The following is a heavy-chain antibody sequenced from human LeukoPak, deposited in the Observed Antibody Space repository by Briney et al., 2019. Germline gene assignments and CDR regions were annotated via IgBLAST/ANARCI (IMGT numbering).Heavy chain of an antibody. Sequence: SETLSLTCAVYGGSFSGYYWSWIRQPPGKGLEWIGEINHSGSTNSYPSLKNRGTISVDTSKNHFSLKLSSVTAADTAVYYCARGVCSGGGCYGLFNYWGQGTLVTVSS. D-gene: IGHD2-15*01. V-gene: IGHV4-34*01. CDR3: ARGVCSGGGCYGLFNY. J-gene: IGHJ4*02. CDR1: GGSFSGYY. CDR2: INHSGST.